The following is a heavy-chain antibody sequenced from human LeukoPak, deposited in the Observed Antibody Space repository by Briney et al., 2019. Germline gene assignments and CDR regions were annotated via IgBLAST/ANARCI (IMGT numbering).Heavy chain of an antibody. CDR3: ASGVVLMVYATYNWFDP. D-gene: IGHD2-8*01. CDR2: IYHSGST. J-gene: IGHJ5*02. Sequence: TSQTLSLTCAVSGGSISSGGYSWSWIRQPPGKGLEWIGYIYHSGSTYYNPSLKSRVTISVDTSKNQFSLKLSSVTAADTAVYYCASGVVLMVYATYNWFDPWGQGTLVTVSS. V-gene: IGHV4-30-2*01. CDR1: GGSISSGGYS.